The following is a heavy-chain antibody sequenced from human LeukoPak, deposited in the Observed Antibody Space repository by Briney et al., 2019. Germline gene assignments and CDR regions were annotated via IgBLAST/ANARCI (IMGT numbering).Heavy chain of an antibody. Sequence: SETLSLTCTVSGGSISSYYWSWIRQPPGKGLEWIGYIYYSGSTNYNPSLKSRVTISVDTSKNQFSLKLSSVTAADTAVYYCARDVYYGDYGWFDPWGQGTLVTVSS. V-gene: IGHV4-59*01. CDR1: GGSISSYY. J-gene: IGHJ5*02. D-gene: IGHD4-17*01. CDR3: ARDVYYGDYGWFDP. CDR2: IYYSGST.